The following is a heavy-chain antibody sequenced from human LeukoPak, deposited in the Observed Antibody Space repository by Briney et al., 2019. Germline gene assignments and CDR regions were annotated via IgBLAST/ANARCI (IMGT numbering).Heavy chain of an antibody. CDR3: ARDTWYSNSWLHAFDI. J-gene: IGHJ3*02. CDR1: GFTFSDYA. Sequence: GGSLRLSCAASGFTFSDYAMNWVRQAPGKGLEWFSFINSNSRTLYYADSVKGRFNIFRDNPKNSLYLQMDSLRAEDTGLYYCARDTWYSNSWLHAFDIWGRGTMVTVSS. CDR2: INSNSRTL. D-gene: IGHD6-13*01. V-gene: IGHV3-48*01.